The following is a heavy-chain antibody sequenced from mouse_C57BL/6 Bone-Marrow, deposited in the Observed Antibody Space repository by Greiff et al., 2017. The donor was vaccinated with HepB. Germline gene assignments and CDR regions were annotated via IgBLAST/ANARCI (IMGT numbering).Heavy chain of an antibody. CDR1: GFTFSDYY. V-gene: IGHV5-16*01. Sequence: EVMLVESEGGLVQPGRSMKLSCTASGFTFSDYYMAWVRQVPEKGLEWVANINYDGSSTYYLDSLKSRFIISRDNAKNILYLQMSSLKSEDTATYYCARAPYDYDDGYAMDYWGQGTSVTVSS. CDR2: INYDGSST. J-gene: IGHJ4*01. CDR3: ARAPYDYDDGYAMDY. D-gene: IGHD2-4*01.